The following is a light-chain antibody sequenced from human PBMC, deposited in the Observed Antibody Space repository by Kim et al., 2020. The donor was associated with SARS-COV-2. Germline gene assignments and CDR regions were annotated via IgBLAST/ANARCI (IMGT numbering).Light chain of an antibody. CDR2: DVS. V-gene: IGKV1-5*01. CDR1: QTISSY. Sequence: DIQMTQSPSTLSASVGDRVTLTCRASQTISSYLAWYQQKPGKAPKLLIYDVSTLESGVPSRFSGSGSGTEFTLTISSLQPDDFASYFCQQYNSFPYTFGQGTKLEIK. CDR3: QQYNSFPYT. J-gene: IGKJ2*01.